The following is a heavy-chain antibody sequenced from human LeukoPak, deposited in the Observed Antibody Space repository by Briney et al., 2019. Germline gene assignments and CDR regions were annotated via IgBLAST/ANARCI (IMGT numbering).Heavy chain of an antibody. CDR1: GGTFSSYA. D-gene: IGHD2-15*01. J-gene: IGHJ6*02. CDR2: IIPIFVIA. CDR3: ARDLGDGGSCCLWYYGMDV. V-gene: IGHV1-69*04. Sequence: SVKVSCKASGGTFSSYAISWVRQAPGQGLEWMGRIIPIFVIANYAQKFQGRVTITADKSTSTAYMELSSLRSEDTAVYYCARDLGDGGSCCLWYYGMDVWGQGTTVTVSS.